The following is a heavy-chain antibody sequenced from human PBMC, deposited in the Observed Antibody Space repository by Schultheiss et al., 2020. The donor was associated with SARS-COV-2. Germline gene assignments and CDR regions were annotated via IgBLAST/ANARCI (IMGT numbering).Heavy chain of an antibody. J-gene: IGHJ6*02. Sequence: GGSLRLSCAASGFTFSSYWMSWVRQAPGKGLEWVANIKQDGSEKYYVDSVKGRFTISRDNAKNSLYLQMNSLRAEDTAVYYCARPPLRGSYYGESDYYYGMDVWVQWDTVTVSS. CDR1: GFTFSSYW. V-gene: IGHV3-7*01. CDR3: ARPPLRGSYYGESDYYYGMDV. D-gene: IGHD1-26*01. CDR2: IKQDGSEK.